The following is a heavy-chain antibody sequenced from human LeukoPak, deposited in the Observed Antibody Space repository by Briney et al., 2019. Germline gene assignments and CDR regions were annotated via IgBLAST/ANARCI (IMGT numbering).Heavy chain of an antibody. J-gene: IGHJ4*02. Sequence: SGPTLVKPTQTLTLTCTFSGFSLSTSGVGVGWIRQPPGKALEWLALIYWNDDKRYSPSLKSRLTITKDTSKNQVVLTMTNMDPVDTATYYCAHRPLTEGHQKQWLGYCFDYWGQGTLVTVSS. CDR3: AHRPLTEGHQKQWLGYCFDY. CDR2: IYWNDDK. V-gene: IGHV2-5*01. CDR1: GFSLSTSGVG. D-gene: IGHD6-19*01.